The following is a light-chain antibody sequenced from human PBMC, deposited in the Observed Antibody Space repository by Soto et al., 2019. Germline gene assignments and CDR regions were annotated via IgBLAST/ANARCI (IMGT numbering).Light chain of an antibody. CDR2: DAS. CDR3: QQFLSYPIT. Sequence: IQLTQSPSSLSASVGERVTITCRASQDIRGALAWYQQSPGEAPQLLIYDASTLGSGVPSRFSGSSSGTHFTLTISSLQPEDFATYYCQQFLSYPITFGQGTRLEIK. V-gene: IGKV1-13*02. J-gene: IGKJ5*01. CDR1: QDIRGA.